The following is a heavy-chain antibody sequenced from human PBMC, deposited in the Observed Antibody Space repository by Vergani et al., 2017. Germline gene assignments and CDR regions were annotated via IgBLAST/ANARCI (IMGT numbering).Heavy chain of an antibody. J-gene: IGHJ4*02. Sequence: QVQLQESCPGLVKPSQPLYLTFSVSGYSISSGYYWGWIRQPPGKGLEWIGSIYHSGSTYYNPSLKSRVTISVDTSKNQFPLKLSSVTAADTAVYYCASLWFGEVFDYWGQGTLVTVSS. CDR1: GYSISSGYY. CDR2: IYHSGST. V-gene: IGHV4-38-2*01. D-gene: IGHD3-10*01. CDR3: ASLWFGEVFDY.